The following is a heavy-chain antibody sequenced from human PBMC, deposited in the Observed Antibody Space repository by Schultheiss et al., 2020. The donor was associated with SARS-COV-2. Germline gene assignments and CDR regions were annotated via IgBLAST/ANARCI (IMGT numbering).Heavy chain of an antibody. J-gene: IGHJ4*02. V-gene: IGHV3-23*01. CDR1: GFTFRSYA. CDR2: ISGGGGNT. Sequence: GGSLRLSCVGSGFTFRSYAMTWVRQAPGKGLEWVSGISGGGGNTYYADSVKGRFTVSRDNSKNTLYLQMYSLTAEDTAVYYCAKPDGPPMSYFDHWGQGTLVTVSS. CDR3: AKPDGPPMSYFDH. D-gene: IGHD1-14*01.